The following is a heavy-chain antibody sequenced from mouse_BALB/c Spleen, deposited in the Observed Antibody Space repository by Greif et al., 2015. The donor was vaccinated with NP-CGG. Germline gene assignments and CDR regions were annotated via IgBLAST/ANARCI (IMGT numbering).Heavy chain of an antibody. J-gene: IGHJ4*01. CDR3: ARYVNQGGYYAMDY. V-gene: IGHV1-9*01. CDR1: GYTFSSYW. Sequence: QVQLQQSGAELMKPGASVKISCKATGYTFSSYWIEWVKQRPGHGLEWIGEILPGSGSTNYSEKFKGKATFTADTSSNTAYMQLSSLTSEDSAVYYCARYVNQGGYYAMDYWGQGTSVTVSS. CDR2: ILPGSGST.